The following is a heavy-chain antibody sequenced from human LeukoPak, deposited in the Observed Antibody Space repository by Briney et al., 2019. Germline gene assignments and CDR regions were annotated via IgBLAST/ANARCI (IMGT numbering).Heavy chain of an antibody. Sequence: GASVKVSCKASGYTFTSYGISWVRQAPGQGLEWMGWIGAYNGNTNYAQKLQGRVTMTTDTSTSTAYMELRSLRSDDTAVYYCARDLSRGYSGYGCAYWGQGTLVTVSS. D-gene: IGHD5-12*01. J-gene: IGHJ4*02. CDR2: IGAYNGNT. CDR3: ARDLSRGYSGYGCAY. CDR1: GYTFTSYG. V-gene: IGHV1-18*04.